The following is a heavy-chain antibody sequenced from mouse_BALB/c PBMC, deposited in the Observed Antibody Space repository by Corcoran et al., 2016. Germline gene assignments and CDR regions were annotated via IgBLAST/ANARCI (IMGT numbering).Heavy chain of an antibody. J-gene: IGHJ2*01. CDR3: ARDGNYVREYFDY. Sequence: EVQLQQSGPELVKPGASVKMSCKASGHTFTSYVMHWVKQKPGQGLEWIGYINPYNDGTKYNEKFKGKATLTSDKSSSTAYMELSSLTSEDSAVYYCARDGNYVREYFDYWGQGTTLTVSS. D-gene: IGHD2-1*01. CDR1: GHTFTSYV. V-gene: IGHV1S136*01. CDR2: INPYNDGT.